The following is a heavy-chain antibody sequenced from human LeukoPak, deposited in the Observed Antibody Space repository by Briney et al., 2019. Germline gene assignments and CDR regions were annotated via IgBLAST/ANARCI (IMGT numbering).Heavy chain of an antibody. D-gene: IGHD3-3*02. CDR1: GFTFSSYW. V-gene: IGHV3-7*01. J-gene: IGHJ4*02. Sequence: GRSLRLSCAASGFTFSSYWMSWVRQAPGKGPEWVANINQDGSGKYYVDSVRGRFTISRDNAKNSLSLQMNSLRAEDTAVYYCVRDLHFSAGLSDYWGQGTLVTVSS. CDR3: VRDLHFSAGLSDY. CDR2: INQDGSGK.